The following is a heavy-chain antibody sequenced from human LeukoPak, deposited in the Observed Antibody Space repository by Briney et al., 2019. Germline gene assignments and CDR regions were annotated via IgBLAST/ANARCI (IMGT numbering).Heavy chain of an antibody. D-gene: IGHD3-10*01. CDR2: IYTSGST. J-gene: IGHJ5*02. CDR1: GGSISSGSYY. CDR3: ARDRVVYYGSGSYLRPYNWFDP. V-gene: IGHV4-61*02. Sequence: PSETLSLTCTVSGGSISSGSYYWSWIRQPAGKGLEWIGRIYTSGSTNYNPSLKSRVTISVDTSKNQFSLKLSSVTAADTAVYYCARDRVVYYGSGSYLRPYNWFDPWGQGTLVTVSS.